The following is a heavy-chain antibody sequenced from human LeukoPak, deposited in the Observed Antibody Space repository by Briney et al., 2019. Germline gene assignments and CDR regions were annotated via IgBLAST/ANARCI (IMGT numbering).Heavy chain of an antibody. Sequence: PSETLSLTCTVSGASISSGDYYWTWIRQPPGKGLEWIGYIYDSGRTDFNPSLKSRVTISVDRSKNQFSLKLSSVTAADTAVYYCANADRFCSGSCHVPDAFDFWGQETMVTVSS. CDR1: GASISSGDYY. V-gene: IGHV4-30-2*01. D-gene: IGHD2-15*01. CDR2: IYDSGRT. CDR3: ANADRFCSGSCHVPDAFDF. J-gene: IGHJ3*01.